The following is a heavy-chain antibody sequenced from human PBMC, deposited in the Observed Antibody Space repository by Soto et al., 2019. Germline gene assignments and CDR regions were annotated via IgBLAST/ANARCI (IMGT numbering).Heavy chain of an antibody. V-gene: IGHV4-39*01. D-gene: IGHD2-2*02. Sequence: QLQLQESGPGLVKPSETLSLTCTVSGGSITSGSYYWAWIRQPPGKGLEWIGNIYYGGSTSYAPSLKSPVTISVDTSKNQFSLKLTSVTAADPAVYYCATYTDGWTSDYWGQGTLVTVSS. CDR1: GGSITSGSYY. CDR2: IYYGGST. CDR3: ATYTDGWTSDY. J-gene: IGHJ4*02.